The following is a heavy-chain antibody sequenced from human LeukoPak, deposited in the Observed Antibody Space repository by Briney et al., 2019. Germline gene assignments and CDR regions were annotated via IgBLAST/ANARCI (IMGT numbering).Heavy chain of an antibody. Sequence: GGSLRLSCAASGFTFSSYGLNWVRQAPGKGPEWISYISTRSDTIYYSESVKGRFTISRDDAKNSLYLQMNRLRAENTAVYYCARVPQWLIPYLYFDCWGQGALVTVSS. CDR3: ARVPQWLIPYLYFDC. CDR1: GFTFSSYG. D-gene: IGHD6-19*01. J-gene: IGHJ4*02. CDR2: ISTRSDTI. V-gene: IGHV3-48*04.